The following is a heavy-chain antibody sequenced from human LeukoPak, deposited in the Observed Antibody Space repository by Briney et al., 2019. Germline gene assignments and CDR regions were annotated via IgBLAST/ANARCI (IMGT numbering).Heavy chain of an antibody. D-gene: IGHD6-13*01. J-gene: IGHJ4*02. CDR2: IDPSDSEI. Sequence: GEPLKISCQGLGYSFSMYWIGWVRHVPVKGLEWMGVIDPSDSEITYSPSFQGHVTISVDKSVNTAYLQWTTLKASDTALYYCARHRAVGGGHSTTWYTDYWGQGTLVSVSP. V-gene: IGHV5-51*01. CDR3: ARHRAVGGGHSTTWYTDY. CDR1: GYSFSMYW.